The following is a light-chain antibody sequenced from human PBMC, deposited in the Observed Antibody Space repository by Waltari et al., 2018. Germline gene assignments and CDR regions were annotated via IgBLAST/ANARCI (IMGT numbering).Light chain of an antibody. V-gene: IGKV1-8*01. J-gene: IGKJ4*01. CDR1: QGISSY. CDR2: AAS. Sequence: AIRMTQSPSSLSASTGDRVTITCRASQGISSYLAWYQQKPGKAPKLLIYAASTLQNGFPSRFSGSGSGTDFTLTISCLQSEDFATYYCQQYYSYPFTFGGGTKVEIK. CDR3: QQYYSYPFT.